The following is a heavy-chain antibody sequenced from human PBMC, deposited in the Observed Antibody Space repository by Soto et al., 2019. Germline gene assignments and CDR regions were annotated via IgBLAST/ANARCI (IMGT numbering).Heavy chain of an antibody. D-gene: IGHD3-10*01. Sequence: WGSLRLSCAASGLILMSNDISFFRHSPLKGLEWVSGISGRGGSTYYADSVKGRFTISRDNSKNTLYLQMNSLRAENTAVYYCAKAGVYYGSGVDYWGQGTLVTVSS. CDR1: GLILMSND. V-gene: IGHV3-23*01. CDR2: ISGRGGST. J-gene: IGHJ4*02. CDR3: AKAGVYYGSGVDY.